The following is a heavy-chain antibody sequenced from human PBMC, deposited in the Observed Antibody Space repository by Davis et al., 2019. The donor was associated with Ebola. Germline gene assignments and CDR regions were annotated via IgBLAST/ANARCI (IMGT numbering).Heavy chain of an antibody. Sequence: GESLKISCAASGFSFGTYTMNWVRQAPGKGLEWISSISSFSNTIYYSDSVKGRFTISRDNAKNSLYLQMNSLRDEDTAVFYCARASRSDYTTAGYKSIDYWGQGTLVTVSS. J-gene: IGHJ4*02. V-gene: IGHV3-48*02. CDR2: ISSFSNTI. D-gene: IGHD3-9*01. CDR1: GFSFGTYT. CDR3: ARASRSDYTTAGYKSIDY.